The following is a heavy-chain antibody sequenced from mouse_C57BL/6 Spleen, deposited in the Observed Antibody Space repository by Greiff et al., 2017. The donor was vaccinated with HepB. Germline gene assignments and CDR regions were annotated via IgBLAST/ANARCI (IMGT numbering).Heavy chain of an antibody. Sequence: VNVVESGAELVKPGASVKLSCKASGYTFTEYTIHWVKQRSGQGLEWIGWFYPGSGSIKYNEKFKDKATLTADKSSSTVYMELSRLTSEDSAVYFCARHEEDYDADYYAMDYWGQGTSVTVSS. CDR2: FYPGSGSI. CDR3: ARHEEDYDADYYAMDY. J-gene: IGHJ4*01. D-gene: IGHD2-4*01. V-gene: IGHV1-62-2*01. CDR1: GYTFTEYT.